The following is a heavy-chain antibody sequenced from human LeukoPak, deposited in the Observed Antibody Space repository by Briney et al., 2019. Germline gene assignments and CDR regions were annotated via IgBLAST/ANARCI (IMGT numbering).Heavy chain of an antibody. V-gene: IGHV3-21*01. CDR1: GFTFSSYR. D-gene: IGHD5-18*01. CDR2: ISSSSSYI. Sequence: GGSLRLSCAASGFTFSSYRMNWVRQAPGKGLEWVSSISSSSSYIYYADSVKGRFTISRDNAKNSVYLQMNSLRTEDTAVYYCASDRGDTADLDYWGQGTLVSVSS. CDR3: ASDRGDTADLDY. J-gene: IGHJ4*02.